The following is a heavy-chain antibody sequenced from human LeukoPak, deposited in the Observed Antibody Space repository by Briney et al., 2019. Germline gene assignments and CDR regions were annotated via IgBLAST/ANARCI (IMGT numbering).Heavy chain of an antibody. CDR1: GGSISSYY. D-gene: IGHD1-1*01. CDR2: IYYSGST. V-gene: IGHV4-59*12. CDR3: ARDRGTWNDDGFDY. Sequence: SETLSLACTVSGGSISSYYWSWIRQPPGKGLEWIGYIYYSGSTNYNPSLKSRVTISVDTSKNQFSLELSSVTAADTAVYYCARDRGTWNDDGFDYWGQGTLVTVSS. J-gene: IGHJ4*02.